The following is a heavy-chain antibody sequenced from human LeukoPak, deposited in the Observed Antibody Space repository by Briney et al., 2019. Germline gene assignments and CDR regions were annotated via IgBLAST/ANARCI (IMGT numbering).Heavy chain of an antibody. V-gene: IGHV4-39*01. J-gene: IGHJ5*02. CDR3: ARRVSDWFDP. CDR1: GGSINRSSYY. CDR2: IYYSGST. Sequence: SETLSLTCTVSGGSINRSSYYWGWIRQPPGKGLEWIGSIYYSGSTHYNPSLKRRVTISVDTSKDQFSLNLSSVTAADTAVYYCARRVSDWFDPWGQRTLVTVSS. D-gene: IGHD6-19*01.